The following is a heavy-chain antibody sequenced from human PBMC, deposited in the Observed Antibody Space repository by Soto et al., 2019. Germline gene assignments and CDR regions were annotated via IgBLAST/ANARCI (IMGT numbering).Heavy chain of an antibody. CDR1: GYTFTGYY. Sequence: GASVKVSCKASGYTFTGYYMHWVRQAPGQGLEWMGWINPNSGGANYAQKFQGWVTMTRDTPISTAYMELSRLRSDDTAVYYCAREGRYCSGGSCYDDDYWFDPWGQGTLVTVSS. V-gene: IGHV1-2*04. J-gene: IGHJ5*02. CDR2: INPNSGGA. D-gene: IGHD2-15*01. CDR3: AREGRYCSGGSCYDDDYWFDP.